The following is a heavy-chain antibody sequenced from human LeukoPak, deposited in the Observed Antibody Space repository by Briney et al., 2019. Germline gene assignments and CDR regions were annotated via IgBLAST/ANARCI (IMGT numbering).Heavy chain of an antibody. J-gene: IGHJ6*03. V-gene: IGHV4-4*07. CDR1: DGSISNYY. D-gene: IGHD6-6*01. Sequence: SETLSLTCTVSDGSISNYYWSWIRQPAGKGLDWIGRIYTSGTTNYNPSLKSRVTMSVDTSKNHFSLNLDSVTAADTAVYYCARDVRRSSSSANSYYYYMDVWGKGTTVTVSS. CDR2: IYTSGTT. CDR3: ARDVRRSSSSANSYYYYMDV.